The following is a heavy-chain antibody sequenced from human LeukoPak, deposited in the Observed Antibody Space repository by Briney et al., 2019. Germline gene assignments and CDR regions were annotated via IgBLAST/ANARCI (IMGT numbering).Heavy chain of an antibody. CDR1: GFTFSHYA. Sequence: GGSLRLSCAASGFTFSHYAMYWVRQAPGKGLEWVALISYDGSVQYYADSVKGRFTISRDSPKNTLYLQMNSLRADDTAVYYCANEIRPNDYWGQGTLVTVSS. CDR2: ISYDGSVQ. V-gene: IGHV3-30*04. D-gene: IGHD4-17*01. J-gene: IGHJ4*02. CDR3: ANEIRPNDY.